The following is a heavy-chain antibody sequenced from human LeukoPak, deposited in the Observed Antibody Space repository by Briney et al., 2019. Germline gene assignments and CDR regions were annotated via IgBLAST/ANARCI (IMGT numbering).Heavy chain of an antibody. J-gene: IGHJ3*02. CDR1: GFTFSSYA. Sequence: AGGSLRLSCAASGFTFSSYAMHWVRQAPGKGLEWVAVISYDGSNKYYADSVKGRFTISRDNAKNSLYLEMDSLRAEDTAVYYCARDPYDSGDRYYGAFDIWGQGTMVTVSS. V-gene: IGHV3-30-3*01. CDR3: ARDPYDSGDRYYGAFDI. D-gene: IGHD3-22*01. CDR2: ISYDGSNK.